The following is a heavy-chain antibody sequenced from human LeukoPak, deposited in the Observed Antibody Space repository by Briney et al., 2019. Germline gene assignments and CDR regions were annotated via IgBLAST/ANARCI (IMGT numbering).Heavy chain of an antibody. CDR3: ARARRYNWNDFLY. Sequence: SETLSLTCAVYGGSFSGYYWSWIRQPPGKGLEWIREINHSGSTNYNPSLKSRVTISVDTSKNQFSLKLSSVTAADTAVYYCARARRYNWNDFLYWGQGTLVTVSS. CDR2: INHSGST. CDR1: GGSFSGYY. V-gene: IGHV4-34*01. D-gene: IGHD1-1*01. J-gene: IGHJ4*02.